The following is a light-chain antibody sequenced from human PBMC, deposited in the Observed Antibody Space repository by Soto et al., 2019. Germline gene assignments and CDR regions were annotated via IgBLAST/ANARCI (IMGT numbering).Light chain of an antibody. CDR1: QSVSSN. V-gene: IGKV3-15*01. CDR3: QQYNNWPPYT. Sequence: EIVMTQSPATLSVSPGERATLSCRASQSVSSNLAWYQQKPGQAPRLLIYGASTRATDIPARFSGSGSGTDFSITISSMQSADFAVYYCQQYNNWPPYTFGQGTKLEIK. CDR2: GAS. J-gene: IGKJ2*01.